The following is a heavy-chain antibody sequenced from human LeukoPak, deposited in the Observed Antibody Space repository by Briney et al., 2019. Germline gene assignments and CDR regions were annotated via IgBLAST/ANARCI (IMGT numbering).Heavy chain of an antibody. Sequence: SETLSLTCTVSGGSISSYYWSWIRQPAGKGLEFIGRIHSSGSTNYNPSLKSRVTMSVDASKNQFSLKLASVTAADTAVYYCARDEVGYCRRTSCSPFDYWGQGTLVTVSS. CDR3: ARDEVGYCRRTSCSPFDY. J-gene: IGHJ4*02. D-gene: IGHD2-2*01. V-gene: IGHV4-4*07. CDR1: GGSISSYY. CDR2: IHSSGST.